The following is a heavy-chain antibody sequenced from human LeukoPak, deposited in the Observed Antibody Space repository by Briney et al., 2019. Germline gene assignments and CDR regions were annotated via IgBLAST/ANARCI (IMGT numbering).Heavy chain of an antibody. V-gene: IGHV3-11*01. D-gene: IGHD4-23*01. CDR1: GFTFSDHY. J-gene: IGHJ4*02. CDR2: ISSSGSTI. CDR3: ARKNYGGNSPLDY. Sequence: GGSLRLSCAVSGFTFSDHYMDWVRQAPGKGLEWVSYISSSGSTIYYADSVKGRFTISRDNAKNSLYLQMNSLRAEDTAVYYCARKNYGGNSPLDYWGQGTLVTVSS.